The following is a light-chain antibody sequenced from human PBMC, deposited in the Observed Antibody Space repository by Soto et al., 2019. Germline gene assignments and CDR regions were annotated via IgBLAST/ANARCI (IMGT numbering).Light chain of an antibody. J-gene: IGKJ1*01. V-gene: IGKV3-15*01. Sequence: EIVMTQSPDTLSVSPGETATISCRASQSVGSNLAWYQQKPGQAPRLLISDASTRAAGLPARFSGSGSGTEFTLSISSLQSEDFAVYYCQQSNNWPKTFGQGTKVEIK. CDR1: QSVGSN. CDR2: DAS. CDR3: QQSNNWPKT.